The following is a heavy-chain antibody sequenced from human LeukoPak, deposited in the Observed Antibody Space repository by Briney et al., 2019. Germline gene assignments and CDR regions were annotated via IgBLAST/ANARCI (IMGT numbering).Heavy chain of an antibody. J-gene: IGHJ4*02. CDR2: INPNSGGT. Sequence: ASVKVSCKASGYTFSGYYMHWVRQAPGQGLEWMGWINPNSGGTNYAQKSRGRVTMTRDTSISTAYMELSGLTSDDTAVFYCARAGYVGSSSSSNDYWGQGTLVTVSS. D-gene: IGHD6-6*01. CDR3: ARAGYVGSSSSSNDY. CDR1: GYTFSGYY. V-gene: IGHV1-2*02.